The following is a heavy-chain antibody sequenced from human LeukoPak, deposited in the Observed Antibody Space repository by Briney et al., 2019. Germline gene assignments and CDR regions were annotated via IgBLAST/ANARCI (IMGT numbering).Heavy chain of an antibody. CDR1: GGSISSGSYY. V-gene: IGHV4-61*02. CDR3: AREGGQAIDY. CDR2: IYTSGST. D-gene: IGHD3-16*01. Sequence: SETLSLTCTVSGGSISSGSYYWSWIRQPAGKGLEWIGRIYTSGSTNYNPSLKSRVTMSVDTSKNQFSLKLSSVTAADTAVYYCAREGGQAIDYWGQGTLVTVSS. J-gene: IGHJ4*02.